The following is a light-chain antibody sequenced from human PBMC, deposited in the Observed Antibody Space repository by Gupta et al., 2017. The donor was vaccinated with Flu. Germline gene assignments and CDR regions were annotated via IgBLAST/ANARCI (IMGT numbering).Light chain of an antibody. V-gene: IGLV2-14*04. CDR3: CSYTNGSTLVVV. Sequence: TISCTGTTSDVGVYNSVSLYQQRPGPARTLMLVVYSIRPSGISNPCSCSNSGTTGSLTLSRLQAEDEAEYDCCSYTNGSTLVVVFGGGTKMTVL. CDR1: TSDVGVYNS. CDR2: VYS. J-gene: IGLJ2*01.